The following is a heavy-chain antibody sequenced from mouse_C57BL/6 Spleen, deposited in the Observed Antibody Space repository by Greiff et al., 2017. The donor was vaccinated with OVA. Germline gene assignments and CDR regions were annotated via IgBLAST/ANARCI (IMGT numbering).Heavy chain of an antibody. Sequence: QVQLKQPGTELVKPGASVKLSCKASGYTFTSYWMHWVKQRPGQGLEWIGNINPSNGGTNYNEKFKSKATLTVDKSSSTAYMQLSSLTSEDSAVYYCARSGYYGPWYFDVWGTGTTVTVSS. D-gene: IGHD1-2*01. V-gene: IGHV1-53*01. CDR2: INPSNGGT. J-gene: IGHJ1*03. CDR3: ARSGYYGPWYFDV. CDR1: GYTFTSYW.